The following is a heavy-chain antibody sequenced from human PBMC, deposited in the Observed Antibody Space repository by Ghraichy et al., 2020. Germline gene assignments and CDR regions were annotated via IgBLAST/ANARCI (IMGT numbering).Heavy chain of an antibody. CDR1: GFTFSSYA. CDR2: ISYDGSNK. CDR3: ARDGIAVAEPGDWFDP. Sequence: GGSLRLSCAASGFTFSSYAMHWVRQAPGKGLEWVAVISYDGSNKYYADSVKGRFTISRDNSKNTLYLQMNSLRAEDTAVYYCARDGIAVAEPGDWFDPWGQGTLVTVSS. V-gene: IGHV3-30*04. J-gene: IGHJ5*02. D-gene: IGHD6-19*01.